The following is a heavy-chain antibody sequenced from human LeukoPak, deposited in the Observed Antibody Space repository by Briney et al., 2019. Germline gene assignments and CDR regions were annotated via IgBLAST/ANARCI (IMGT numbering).Heavy chain of an antibody. V-gene: IGHV3-48*03. D-gene: IGHD5-18*01. J-gene: IGHJ4*02. CDR3: ARDRSYGSFNY. Sequence: PGGSLRLSCAASGFTFSSFEMNWVRQAPGKGLEWVSYISSSGSTTYYADSVKGRFTISRDNAKNSLYLQMSSLRAEDTAVYYCARDRSYGSFNYWGQGTLVTVSS. CDR2: ISSSGSTT. CDR1: GFTFSSFE.